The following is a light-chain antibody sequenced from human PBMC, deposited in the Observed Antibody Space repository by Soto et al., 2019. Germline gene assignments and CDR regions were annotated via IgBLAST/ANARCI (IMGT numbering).Light chain of an antibody. V-gene: IGKV3-20*01. J-gene: IGKJ3*01. CDR1: QSVSSSY. CDR2: GAS. CDR3: QQYGSSFT. Sequence: EIVLTQSPGTLSLSPGERATLSCRASQSVSSSYLAWYQQKPGQAPRPLIYGASSRATGIPDRFSGSGSGTDFPLTISRLEPEDFAAYYCQQYGSSFTFGPGTKVDIK.